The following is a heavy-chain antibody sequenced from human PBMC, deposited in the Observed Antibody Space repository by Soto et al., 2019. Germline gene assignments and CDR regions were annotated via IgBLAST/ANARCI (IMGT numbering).Heavy chain of an antibody. CDR2: IYYSGST. D-gene: IGHD3-9*01. J-gene: IGHJ4*02. Sequence: LSLTCTVSGGSISSGGYYWSWIRQHPGKGLEWIGYIYYSGSTYYNPSLKSRFTISVDTSKNQFSLKLSSMTAADTAVYYCARASSYYDNLTGRHYYFDYWGQGTMVTVYS. CDR3: ARASSYYDNLTGRHYYFDY. V-gene: IGHV4-31*03. CDR1: GGSISSGGYY.